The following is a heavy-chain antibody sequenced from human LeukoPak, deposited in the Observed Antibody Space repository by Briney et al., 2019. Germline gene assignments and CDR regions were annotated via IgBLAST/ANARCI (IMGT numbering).Heavy chain of an antibody. J-gene: IGHJ3*02. CDR2: ISSSSSST. D-gene: IGHD3-10*01. V-gene: IGHV3-11*05. CDR1: GFTFSDFY. Sequence: GGPLRLSCAASGFTFSDFYKIGIRQAPGKGLEWVAYISSSSSSTNYADSVKGRFTISRDNAKNSLYLQMNSLRAEDTAVYYCARVPGKYAFDIWGQGTMVTVSA. CDR3: ARVPGKYAFDI.